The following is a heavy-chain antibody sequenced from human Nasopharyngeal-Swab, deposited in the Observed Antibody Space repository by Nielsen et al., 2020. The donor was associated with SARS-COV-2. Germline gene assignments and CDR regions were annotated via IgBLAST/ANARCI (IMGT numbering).Heavy chain of an antibody. D-gene: IGHD2-15*01. CDR1: GFTFSDYY. V-gene: IGHV3-11*04. CDR2: ISSSGSTI. Sequence: GGSLRLSCAASGFTFSDYYMSWIRQAPGKGLEWVSYISSSGSTIYYADSVKGRFTIFRDNAKNSLYLQMNSLRAEDTAVYYCARDTGYCSGGSCYLSHFDYWGQGTLVTVSS. J-gene: IGHJ4*02. CDR3: ARDTGYCSGGSCYLSHFDY.